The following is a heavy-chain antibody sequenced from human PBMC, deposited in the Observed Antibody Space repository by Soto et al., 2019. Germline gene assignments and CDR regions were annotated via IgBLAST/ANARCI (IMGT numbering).Heavy chain of an antibody. CDR1: GYSFTSYW. Sequence: GESLKISCKGSGYSFTSYWIGWVRQMPGRGLEWMGIINPSDSDTRYSPSFQGQVTISAEKSISTTYLQWSSLKASDTAIYYCTRPGPDAFDIWGQGTMVTVSS. CDR3: TRPGPDAFDI. J-gene: IGHJ3*02. V-gene: IGHV5-51*01. CDR2: INPSDSDT.